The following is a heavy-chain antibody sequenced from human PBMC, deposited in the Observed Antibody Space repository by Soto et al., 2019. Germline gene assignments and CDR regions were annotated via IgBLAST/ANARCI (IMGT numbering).Heavy chain of an antibody. CDR1: GGSISGSY. Sequence: SETLSLTCSVSGGSISGSYWSWIRQSPGKGLEWLGYVYYTGSTNYSPSLRSRVSISVDTSKNQFSLRLISVTAADTAVYFCARSVAVPGEYTDFWGQGLQVTV. CDR2: VYYTGST. V-gene: IGHV4-59*01. CDR3: ARSVAVPGEYTDF. J-gene: IGHJ4*02. D-gene: IGHD6-19*01.